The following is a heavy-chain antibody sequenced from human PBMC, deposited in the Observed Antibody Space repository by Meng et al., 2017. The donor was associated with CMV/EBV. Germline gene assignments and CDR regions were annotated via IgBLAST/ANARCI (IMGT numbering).Heavy chain of an antibody. J-gene: IGHJ3*02. V-gene: IGHV1-2*02. CDR3: ARSTGYSSGWSGGDAFDI. CDR1: GYTFTGYY. Sequence: SVKVSCKASGYTFTGYYMHWVRQAPGQGLEWMGWINPNSGGTNYAQKFQGRVTMTRDTSISTAYMELSRLRSDDTAVYYCARSTGYSSGWSGGDAFDIWGQGTMVTVSS. CDR2: INPNSGGT. D-gene: IGHD6-19*01.